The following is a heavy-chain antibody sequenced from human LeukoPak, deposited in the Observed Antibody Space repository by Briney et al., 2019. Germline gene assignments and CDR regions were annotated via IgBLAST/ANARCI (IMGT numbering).Heavy chain of an antibody. CDR3: ARGLSDVY. Sequence: SETLSLTCAVYGGSFSGYYWTWIRQPPGKGLVWIGEINHSGSTNYNPSLKSRVTISIDTSKNQFSLILSSVTAADTAVYYCARGLSDVYWGQGTLVTVSS. CDR1: GGSFSGYY. V-gene: IGHV4-34*01. CDR2: INHSGST. J-gene: IGHJ4*02.